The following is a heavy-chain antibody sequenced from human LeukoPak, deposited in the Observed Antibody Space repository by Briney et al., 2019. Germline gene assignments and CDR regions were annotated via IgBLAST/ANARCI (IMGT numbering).Heavy chain of an antibody. Sequence: GGSLRLSCAASGFTFSSYAMSWVRQGPGKGQVWVSRINEDGSSTSYAESVRGRFTISRDNAKNTLYLQMNSLRAEDTAVYYCTRDTFGARDSWGQGTLVTVSS. CDR2: INEDGSST. CDR1: GFTFSSYA. CDR3: TRDTFGARDS. J-gene: IGHJ4*02. D-gene: IGHD3-10*01. V-gene: IGHV3-74*01.